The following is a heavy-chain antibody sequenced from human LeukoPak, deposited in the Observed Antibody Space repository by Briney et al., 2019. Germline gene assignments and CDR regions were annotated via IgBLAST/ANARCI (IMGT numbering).Heavy chain of an antibody. Sequence: SETLSLTCAVYGGSFCGYYWSWIRQPPGKGLEWIGEINHSRSTNYNPSLKSRVTISVDTSKNQFSLKLSSVTAADTAVYYCARAITIFGVAERPFDAFDIWGQGTMVTVSS. CDR3: ARAITIFGVAERPFDAFDI. D-gene: IGHD3-3*01. V-gene: IGHV4-34*01. J-gene: IGHJ3*02. CDR1: GGSFCGYY. CDR2: INHSRST.